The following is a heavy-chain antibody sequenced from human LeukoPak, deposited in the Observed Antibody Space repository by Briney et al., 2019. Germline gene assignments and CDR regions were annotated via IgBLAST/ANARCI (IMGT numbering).Heavy chain of an antibody. V-gene: IGHV1-2*06. Sequence: ASVKVSCKASGYTFTGYYIHWVRQAPGQGLEWMGRINPNSGGTNYAQKFQGRVTMTRDTSISTAYMELSRQRSDDTALYYCARLRAYTGYHYAYDYWGQGTLVTVSS. CDR3: ARLRAYTGYHYAYDY. J-gene: IGHJ4*02. D-gene: IGHD5-12*01. CDR2: INPNSGGT. CDR1: GYTFTGYY.